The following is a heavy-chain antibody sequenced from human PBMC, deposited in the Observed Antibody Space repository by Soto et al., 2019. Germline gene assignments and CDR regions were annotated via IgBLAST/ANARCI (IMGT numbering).Heavy chain of an antibody. Sequence: PSETLSLTCTVSGGSISSYYWSWIRQPPGKGLEWIGYIYYSGSTNYNPSLKSRVTISVDTSKNQFSLKLSSVTAADTAVYYCARDGDYYGSGSYYNFTGYYYGMDVWGQGTTVTVSS. CDR3: ARDGDYYGSGSYYNFTGYYYGMDV. CDR1: GGSISSYY. J-gene: IGHJ6*02. V-gene: IGHV4-59*01. CDR2: IYYSGST. D-gene: IGHD3-10*01.